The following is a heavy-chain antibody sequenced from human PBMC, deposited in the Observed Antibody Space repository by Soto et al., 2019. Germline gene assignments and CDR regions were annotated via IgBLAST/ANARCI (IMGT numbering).Heavy chain of an antibody. D-gene: IGHD1-1*01. Sequence: GGSLRLSCAASGFTFSGYWMHWVRQAPGKGLVWVSRIDGDGSRTNYADSVKGRFTISRDNAKNTLYLQMNSLRAEDTAVYYCARELASYNDYWGQGTLVTVS. J-gene: IGHJ4*02. V-gene: IGHV3-74*01. CDR2: IDGDGSRT. CDR1: GFTFSGYW. CDR3: ARELASYNDY.